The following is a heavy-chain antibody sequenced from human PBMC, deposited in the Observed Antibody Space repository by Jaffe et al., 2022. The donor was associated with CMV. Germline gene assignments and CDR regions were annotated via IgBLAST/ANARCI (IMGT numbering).Heavy chain of an antibody. CDR1: GFTFTSSA. V-gene: IGHV1-58*01. CDR3: AADLRHSSGWDATTNDAFDI. D-gene: IGHD6-19*01. CDR2: IVVGSGNT. Sequence: QMQLVQSGPEVKKPGTSVKVSCKASGFTFTSSAVQWVRQARGQRLEWIGWIVVGSGNTNYAQKFQERVTITRDMSTSTAYMELSSLRSEDTAVYYCAADLRHSSGWDATTNDAFDIWGQGTMVTVSS. J-gene: IGHJ3*02.